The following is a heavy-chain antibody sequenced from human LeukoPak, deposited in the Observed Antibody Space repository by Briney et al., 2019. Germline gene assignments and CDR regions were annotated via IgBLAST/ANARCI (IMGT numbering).Heavy chain of an antibody. Sequence: GGSLRLSCGASGFTFSSYGMHWVRQAPGKGLEWVAFIRYDGSNKYYADSVKGRFTISRDNSKNTLYLQMNSLRAEDTAVYYCARADKGQPHDAFDIWGQGTMVTVSS. D-gene: IGHD2-2*01. CDR1: GFTFSSYG. CDR3: ARADKGQPHDAFDI. CDR2: IRYDGSNK. V-gene: IGHV3-30*02. J-gene: IGHJ3*02.